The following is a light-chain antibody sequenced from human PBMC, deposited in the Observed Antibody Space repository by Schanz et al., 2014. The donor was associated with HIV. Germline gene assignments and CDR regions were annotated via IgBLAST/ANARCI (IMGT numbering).Light chain of an antibody. Sequence: EIVLTQSPGTLSLSPGERATLSCRASQSVSSNLAWYQQKPGQAPRLLIYGASTRATGIPARFSGSGSGTEFTLTISSLQSEDFATYYCQQYNSYPWTFGQGTKVEIK. CDR1: QSVSSN. CDR2: GAS. J-gene: IGKJ1*01. V-gene: IGKV3-15*01. CDR3: QQYNSYPWT.